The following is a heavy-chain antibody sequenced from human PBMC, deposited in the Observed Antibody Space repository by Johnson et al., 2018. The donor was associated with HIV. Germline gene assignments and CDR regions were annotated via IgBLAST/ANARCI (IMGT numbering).Heavy chain of an antibody. V-gene: IGHV3-30*14. CDR2: TSFDERGE. CDR1: GFTFNRYG. D-gene: IGHD6-13*01. J-gene: IGHJ3*02. CDR3: ARDHSSSWTPGDAFDI. Sequence: QVQLVESGGGVVQPGRSLRLACVASGFTFNRYGLHWVRQAPGKGLEWVATTSFDERGEAYTDSVKGRFTLSRDNSKNALYLQLNSLRAEDTAVYYCARDHSSSWTPGDAFDIWGQGTMVTVSS.